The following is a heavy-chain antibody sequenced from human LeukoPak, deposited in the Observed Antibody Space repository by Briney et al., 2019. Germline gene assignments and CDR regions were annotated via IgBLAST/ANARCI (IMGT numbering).Heavy chain of an antibody. Sequence: GSLRLSCAASGFTFSSYGMHWVRQAPGKGLEWVAVISYDGSNKYYADSVKGRFTISRDNSKNTLYLQMNSLRAEDTAVYYCAKGLGSVWGQGTLVTVSS. CDR3: AKGLGSV. CDR1: GFTFSSYG. CDR2: ISYDGSNK. D-gene: IGHD3-10*01. J-gene: IGHJ4*02. V-gene: IGHV3-30*18.